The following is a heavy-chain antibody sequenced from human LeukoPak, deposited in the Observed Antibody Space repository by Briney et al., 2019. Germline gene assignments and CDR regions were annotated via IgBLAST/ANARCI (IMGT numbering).Heavy chain of an antibody. CDR2: ISSSSSYI. CDR3: ARDQMATISLRDY. D-gene: IGHD5-24*01. CDR1: GFTFSSYS. J-gene: IGHJ4*02. Sequence: GGSLRLSCAASGFTFSSYSMNWVRQAPGKGLEWVSSISSSSSYIYYADSVKGRFTISRDNAKNSLYLQMNSLRAEDTAVYYCARDQMATISLRDYWGQGTLVTVSS. V-gene: IGHV3-21*01.